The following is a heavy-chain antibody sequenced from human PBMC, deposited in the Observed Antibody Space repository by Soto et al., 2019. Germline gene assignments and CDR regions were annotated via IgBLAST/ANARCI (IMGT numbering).Heavy chain of an antibody. CDR1: GYTFTGYY. V-gene: IGHV1-2*02. CDR3: ARPYSSGWSNWFDP. CDR2: INPNSGGT. D-gene: IGHD6-19*01. Sequence: AASVKVSCKASGYTFTGYYMHWVRQAPGQGLEWMGWINPNSGGTNYAQKCQGRFTMTRDTSISTAYMELSRLRSDDTAVYYCARPYSSGWSNWFDPWGQGTLVTVSS. J-gene: IGHJ5*02.